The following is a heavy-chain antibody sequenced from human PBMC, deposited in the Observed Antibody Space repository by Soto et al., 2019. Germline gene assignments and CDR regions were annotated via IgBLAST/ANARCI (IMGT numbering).Heavy chain of an antibody. J-gene: IGHJ4*02. CDR1: GGSMVAYY. V-gene: IGHV4-59*01. CDR3: ARVRGTAGKRYFDY. Sequence: PSETLSLTCTVSGGSMVAYYWNWMRQPPGKGLQWIGYTYYSGSTTYNPSLKSRVTISVDSSKNQFYLKLDSVTPADTAVYYCARVRGTAGKRYFDYWGPGTLVTVSS. CDR2: TYYSGST. D-gene: IGHD6-13*01.